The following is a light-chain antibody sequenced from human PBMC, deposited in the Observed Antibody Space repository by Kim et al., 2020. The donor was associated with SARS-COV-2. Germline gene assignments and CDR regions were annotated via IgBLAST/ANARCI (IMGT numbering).Light chain of an antibody. J-gene: IGKJ5*01. Sequence: EIVLTQSPATLSLSPGERATLSCRASQSLSSSLAWYQHKPGQAPRVLIYRTSNRATGIPTRFSGSGSGTDFTLTISSLDPEDFAVYYCQQRSDWPITLGQGTRLEIK. CDR3: QQRSDWPIT. V-gene: IGKV3-11*01. CDR2: RTS. CDR1: QSLSSS.